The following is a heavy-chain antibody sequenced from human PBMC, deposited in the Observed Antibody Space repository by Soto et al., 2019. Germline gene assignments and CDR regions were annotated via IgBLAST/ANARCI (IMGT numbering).Heavy chain of an antibody. CDR1: GGSISSSSYY. J-gene: IGHJ4*02. CDR2: IYHSGST. V-gene: IGHV4-39*07. Sequence: SETLSLTCTVSGGSISSSSYYWGWIRQPPGKGLEWIGSIYHSGSTYYNPSLKSRVTISVDTSKNQFSLKLSSVTAADTAVYYCASFRSTSSDYWGQGTRVTVSS. CDR3: ASFRSTSSDY. D-gene: IGHD2-15*01.